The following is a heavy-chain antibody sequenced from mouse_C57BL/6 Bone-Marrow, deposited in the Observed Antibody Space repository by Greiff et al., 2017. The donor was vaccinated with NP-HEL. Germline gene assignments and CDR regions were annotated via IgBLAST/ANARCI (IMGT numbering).Heavy chain of an antibody. V-gene: IGHV5-6*01. D-gene: IGHD2-3*01. CDR1: GFTFSSYG. CDR3: ARQDGYHWYFDV. CDR2: ISSGGSYT. Sequence: EVKVVESGGDLVKPGGSLKLSCAASGFTFSSYGMSWVRQTPDKRLEWVATISSGGSYTYYPDSVKGRFTISRDNAKNTLYLQMSSLKSEDTAMYYCARQDGYHWYFDVWGTGTTVTVSS. J-gene: IGHJ1*03.